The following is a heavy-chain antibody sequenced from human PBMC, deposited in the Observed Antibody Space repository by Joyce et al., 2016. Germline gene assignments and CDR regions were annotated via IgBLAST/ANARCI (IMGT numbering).Heavy chain of an antibody. CDR3: ARGAAETTFSWFDP. D-gene: IGHD4-17*01. CDR2: IYYSGST. CDR1: GGSISSGTYY. J-gene: IGHJ5*02. Sequence: LQLQESGPGLVKPSETLSLTCIVSGGSISSGTYYWAWIRQPPGKGLEWIGNIYYSGSTYYNPSLKSRVTTSTDTSKNQISLKLRSVTAADTAIYYCARGAAETTFSWFDPWGQGALVTVSS. V-gene: IGHV4-39*07.